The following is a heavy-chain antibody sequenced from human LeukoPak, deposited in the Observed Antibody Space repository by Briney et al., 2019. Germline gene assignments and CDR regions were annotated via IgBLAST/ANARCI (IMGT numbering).Heavy chain of an antibody. Sequence: GGSLRLSCAASGFTFNSYSINWVRQAPGKGLEWVSSISSSSTYIYYADSVKGRFTISRDNARNSLYPQMNSLRAEDTAVYYCARDYCGGDCSAIYYFDYWGQGTLVTVSS. CDR2: ISSSSTYI. CDR1: GFTFNSYS. CDR3: ARDYCGGDCSAIYYFDY. D-gene: IGHD2-21*02. J-gene: IGHJ4*02. V-gene: IGHV3-21*01.